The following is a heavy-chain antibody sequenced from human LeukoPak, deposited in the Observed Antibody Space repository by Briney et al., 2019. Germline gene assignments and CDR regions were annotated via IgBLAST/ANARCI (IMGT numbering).Heavy chain of an antibody. V-gene: IGHV3-72*01. Sequence: GGSLRLSCAASGFTFSGYSMNWVRQAPGKGLEWTGRIRNKANSYSTQYAASVNGRFTLSRDDSKNSVFLQMNSLKAEDTAMYYCVRIRLGVNSRVFDIWGQGTMVTVSP. J-gene: IGHJ3*02. CDR2: IRNKANSYST. CDR3: VRIRLGVNSRVFDI. CDR1: GFTFSGYS. D-gene: IGHD3-16*01.